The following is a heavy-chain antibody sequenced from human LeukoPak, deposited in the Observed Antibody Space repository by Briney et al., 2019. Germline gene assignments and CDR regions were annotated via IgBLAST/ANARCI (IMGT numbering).Heavy chain of an antibody. Sequence: SETLSLTCAVYGGSFSGYYWSWIRQPPGKGLEWIGEINHSGSTNYNPSLKSRVTISVDTSKNQFSLKLSSVTAADTAVYYCARGRLVDYYYYYMDVWGKGTTVTVSS. V-gene: IGHV4-34*01. D-gene: IGHD6-19*01. CDR1: GGSFSGYY. J-gene: IGHJ6*03. CDR3: ARGRLVDYYYYYMDV. CDR2: INHSGST.